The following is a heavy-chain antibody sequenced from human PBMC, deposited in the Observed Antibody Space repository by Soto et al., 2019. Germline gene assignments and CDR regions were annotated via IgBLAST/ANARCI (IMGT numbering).Heavy chain of an antibody. V-gene: IGHV1-69*13. CDR2: IIPIFGTA. Sequence: SVKVSCKASGDTFSSYAMSWVRQAPGQGLEWMGGIIPIFGTANYAQKFQGRVTITGDASTSTAYMELSSLRSEDTAVYYCARRDGYDYIDYWGQGTLVTVSS. CDR3: ARRDGYDYIDY. CDR1: GDTFSSYA. D-gene: IGHD5-12*01. J-gene: IGHJ4*02.